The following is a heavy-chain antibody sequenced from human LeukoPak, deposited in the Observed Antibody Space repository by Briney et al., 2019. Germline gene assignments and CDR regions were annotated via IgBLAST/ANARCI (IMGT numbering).Heavy chain of an antibody. CDR1: GYTLTTDW. D-gene: IGHD3-22*01. J-gene: IGHJ4*02. CDR2: IYPGDSDT. V-gene: IGHV5-51*01. Sequence: GGSPKVTRSKYGYTLTTDWVGRVRQMAGRGLEWMGIIYPGDSDTRYSPSFQGQVTISADKSISTAYLQWSSLKASDTAMYYCARYYYDSSGFDYWGQGTLVTVSS. CDR3: ARYYYDSSGFDY.